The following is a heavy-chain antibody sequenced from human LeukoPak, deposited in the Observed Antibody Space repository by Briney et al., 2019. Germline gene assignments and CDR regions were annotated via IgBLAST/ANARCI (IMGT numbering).Heavy chain of an antibody. Sequence: GGSLRLSCAASGFTFSSYWMSWVRQAPGKGLEWVAHIKQDGSEKYYVDSVKGRFTISRDNAKNSLYLQMNSLRAEDTAVYYCARVGGYCSGGSCYKRTFFDYWGQGTLVTVSS. J-gene: IGHJ4*02. CDR1: GFTFSSYW. D-gene: IGHD2-15*01. V-gene: IGHV3-7*01. CDR2: IKQDGSEK. CDR3: ARVGGYCSGGSCYKRTFFDY.